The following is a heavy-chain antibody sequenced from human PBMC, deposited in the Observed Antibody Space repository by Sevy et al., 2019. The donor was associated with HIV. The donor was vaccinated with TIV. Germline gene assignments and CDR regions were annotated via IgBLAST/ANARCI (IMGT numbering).Heavy chain of an antibody. CDR1: RLTFSSSS. D-gene: IGHD3-3*02. CDR2: ISSSSTTI. J-gene: IGHJ6*02. CDR3: ARAFMGADYYYGMDV. V-gene: IGHV3-48*02. Sequence: GGSLRLSCAASRLTFSSSSVNWVRQAPGKGLEWVSYISSSSTTIYYADSVKGRFTISRDNAKNSLYLQMNSLRDEDTAVYYCARAFMGADYYYGMDVWGQGTTVTVSS.